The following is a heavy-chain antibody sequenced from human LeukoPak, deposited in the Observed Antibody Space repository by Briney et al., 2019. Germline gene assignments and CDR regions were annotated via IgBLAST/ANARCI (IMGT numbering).Heavy chain of an antibody. J-gene: IGHJ4*02. Sequence: GGSLRLSCAASGFTFSSYSMNWVRQAPGKGLEWVSYISSSSSTIYYADSVKGRFTISRDNAKNSLYLQMNSLRAEDTAVYYCARVIGLYYYDSSGSGSDFDYWGQGTLVTVSS. CDR2: ISSSSSTI. CDR3: ARVIGLYYYDSSGSGSDFDY. D-gene: IGHD3-22*01. V-gene: IGHV3-48*04. CDR1: GFTFSSYS.